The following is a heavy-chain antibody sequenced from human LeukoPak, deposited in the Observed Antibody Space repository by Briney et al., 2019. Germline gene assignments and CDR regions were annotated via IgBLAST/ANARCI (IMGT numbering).Heavy chain of an antibody. CDR3: AIETYYGSGSYYND. CDR2: IWYDGSNK. V-gene: IGHV3-33*01. CDR1: GFTFSSYG. D-gene: IGHD3-10*01. J-gene: IGHJ4*02. Sequence: GGSLRLSCAASGFTFSSYGMHWVRQAPGKGLEWVAVIWYDGSNKYYADSVKGRFTISRDNSKNTLYLQMNSLRAEDTAVYYCAIETYYGSGSYYNDWGQGTLVTVSS.